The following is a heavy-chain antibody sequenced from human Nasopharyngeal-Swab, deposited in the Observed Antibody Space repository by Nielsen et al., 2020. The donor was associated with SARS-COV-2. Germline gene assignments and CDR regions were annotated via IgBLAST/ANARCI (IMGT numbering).Heavy chain of an antibody. V-gene: IGHV1-2*02. Sequence: ASVKVSCKASGYTFTNYGISWVRQAPGQGLEWMGWMNPHNGGTNYEQKFQGRVTMTRDTSISTGYMELRRLRLDDTGVYYRARRGSPRIVDALDIWGQGTMVTVSS. CDR2: MNPHNGGT. D-gene: IGHD2-15*01. CDR3: ARRGSPRIVDALDI. J-gene: IGHJ3*02. CDR1: GYTFTNYG.